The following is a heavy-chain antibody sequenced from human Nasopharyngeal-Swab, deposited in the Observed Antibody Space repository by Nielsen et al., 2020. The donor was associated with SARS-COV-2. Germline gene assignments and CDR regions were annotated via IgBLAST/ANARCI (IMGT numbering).Heavy chain of an antibody. J-gene: IGHJ4*02. CDR1: GYTFTGYY. CDR3: ARLYCSGGSCYSSGGDDY. D-gene: IGHD2-15*01. Sequence: ASVKVSCKASGYTFTGYYMHWVRQAPGQGLEWMGRINPNSGGTNYAQKFQGRVTMTRDTSISTAYMELRRLRSDDTAVYYCARLYCSGGSCYSSGGDDYWGQGTLVTVSS. V-gene: IGHV1-2*06. CDR2: INPNSGGT.